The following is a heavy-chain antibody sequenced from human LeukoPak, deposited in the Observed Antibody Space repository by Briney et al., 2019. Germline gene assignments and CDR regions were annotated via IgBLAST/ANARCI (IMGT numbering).Heavy chain of an antibody. V-gene: IGHV3-23*01. Sequence: AGGSLRLSCAASGFTFSSYAMSWVRQAPGKGLEWVSAISGSGGSTYYADSVKGRFTISRDNSKNTLYLQMNSLRAEDTAVYYCAKTIGGRFLEWLLIDYWGQGTLVTVSS. CDR1: GFTFSSYA. CDR2: ISGSGGST. J-gene: IGHJ4*02. D-gene: IGHD3-3*01. CDR3: AKTIGGRFLEWLLIDY.